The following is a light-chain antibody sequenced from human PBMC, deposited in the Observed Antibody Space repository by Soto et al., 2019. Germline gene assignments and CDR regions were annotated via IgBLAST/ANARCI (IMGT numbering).Light chain of an antibody. Sequence: DIQMTQSPSTLSASVGGRVTITCRASQSVGTWVAWYQQKPGKAPKLLIYAASTLQRGVPSRFSGSGSGTDFTLTISSLQPEDFATYYCQQSYSSPRTFGQGTKV. CDR1: QSVGTW. V-gene: IGKV1-39*01. CDR2: AAS. J-gene: IGKJ1*01. CDR3: QQSYSSPRT.